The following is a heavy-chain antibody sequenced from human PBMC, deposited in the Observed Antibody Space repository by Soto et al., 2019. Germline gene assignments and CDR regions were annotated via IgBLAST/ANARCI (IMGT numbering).Heavy chain of an antibody. J-gene: IGHJ4*02. CDR1: GGTFSSYT. V-gene: IGHV1-69*02. D-gene: IGHD3-9*01. CDR3: ASATADYDILTRPDY. Sequence: QVQLVQSGAEVKKPGSSVKVSCKASGGTFSSYTISWVRQAPGQGLEWMGRIIPILGLANYAQTVQGRVTITADKSTSTAYMELSSLRSEDTAVYYCASATADYDILTRPDYWGQGTLVTVSS. CDR2: IIPILGLA.